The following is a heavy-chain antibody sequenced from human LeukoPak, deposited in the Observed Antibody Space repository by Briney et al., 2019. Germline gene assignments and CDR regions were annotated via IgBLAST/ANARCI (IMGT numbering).Heavy chain of an antibody. D-gene: IGHD5-12*01. J-gene: IGHJ4*02. CDR3: ARNAYEFDY. V-gene: IGHV1-69*05. CDR1: GGTFTYYA. CDR2: IIPAFGVV. Sequence: SVKLSFKAPGGTFTYYAISWVRQDPGQGLEWMGRIIPAFGVVDYAQRFQGRVTITTDESTSTAYMDLTSLRSEDTAVYYCARNAYEFDYWGQGTLVTVSS.